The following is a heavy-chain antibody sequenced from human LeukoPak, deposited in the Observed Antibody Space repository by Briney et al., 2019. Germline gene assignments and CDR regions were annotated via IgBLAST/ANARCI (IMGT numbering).Heavy chain of an antibody. V-gene: IGHV3-9*01. CDR1: GFTFDDYA. CDR3: AKDRRPYYDSSGPTPPAY. D-gene: IGHD3-22*01. Sequence: GGSLRLSCAVSGFTFDDYAMHWVRQVPGKGLEWVSGINWNSDSIGYADSVKGRFTTSRDNAKNSLYLQMNSLRAEDTAVYYCAKDRRPYYDSSGPTPPAYWGQGTLVTVSS. CDR2: INWNSDSI. J-gene: IGHJ4*02.